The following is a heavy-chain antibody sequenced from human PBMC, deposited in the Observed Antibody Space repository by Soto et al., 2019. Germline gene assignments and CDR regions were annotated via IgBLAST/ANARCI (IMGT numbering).Heavy chain of an antibody. J-gene: IGHJ6*04. V-gene: IGHV3-48*01. CDR1: GFTFSSYS. Sequence: GGSLRLCCAASGFTFSSYSMNWVRQAPGKGLEWVSYISSSGSTIYYADSVKGRFTISRDNSKNTLYLQMNSLRAEDTAVYYCARGGYCYGPTYYYYYGMDGWGKENTVTVSS. CDR2: ISSSGSTI. D-gene: IGHD5-18*01. CDR3: ARGGYCYGPTYYYYYGMDG.